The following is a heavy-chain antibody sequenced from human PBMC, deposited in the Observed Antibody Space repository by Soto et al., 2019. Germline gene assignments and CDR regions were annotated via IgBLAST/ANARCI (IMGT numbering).Heavy chain of an antibody. D-gene: IGHD3-22*01. CDR2: IIPIFGTA. Sequence: QVQLVQSGAEVKKPGSSVKVSCKASGGTFSSYAISWVRQAPGQGLEWMGGIIPIFGTANYAQKFQGRVTITADESTSTAYMELSSLRSEDTAVYYCARKATDDSSGYYYDYYYGMDVWGQGTTVTVSS. J-gene: IGHJ6*02. V-gene: IGHV1-69*01. CDR3: ARKATDDSSGYYYDYYYGMDV. CDR1: GGTFSSYA.